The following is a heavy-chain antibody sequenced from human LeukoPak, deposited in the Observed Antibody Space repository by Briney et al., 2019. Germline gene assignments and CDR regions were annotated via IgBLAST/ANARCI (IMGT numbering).Heavy chain of an antibody. CDR3: ARGVPVEMATIRRRDFDY. Sequence: ASVKVSCKASGYTFTSYYMHWVRQAPGQGLEWMGITNPSGGSTSYAQKFQGRVTMTRDTSTSTVYMELSSLRSEDTAVYYCARGVPVEMATIRRRDFDYWGQGTLVTVSS. D-gene: IGHD5-24*01. J-gene: IGHJ4*02. V-gene: IGHV1-46*01. CDR2: TNPSGGST. CDR1: GYTFTSYY.